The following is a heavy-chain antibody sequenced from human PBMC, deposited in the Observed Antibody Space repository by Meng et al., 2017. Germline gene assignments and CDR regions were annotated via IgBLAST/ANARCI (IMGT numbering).Heavy chain of an antibody. V-gene: IGHV3-33*01. CDR1: GCTFSSSG. CDR2: KCYDGSNK. Sequence: QGQLWESGGGLVQPGGSLCLSCAASGCTFSSSGMHWVGRAPGEGVEWLTVKCYDGSNKNYAASVKGRFTISRDNSKNTLYLQMNSLRAEDTAVYYCARGLSTTYWYFDLWGRGTLVTVSS. D-gene: IGHD2/OR15-2a*01. J-gene: IGHJ2*01. CDR3: ARGLSTTYWYFDL.